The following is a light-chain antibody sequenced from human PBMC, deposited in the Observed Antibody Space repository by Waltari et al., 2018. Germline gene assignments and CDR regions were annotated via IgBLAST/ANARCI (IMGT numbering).Light chain of an antibody. CDR2: AAS. CDR1: QSINTF. CDR3: QQSYISPPGT. V-gene: IGKV1-39*01. Sequence: DIQMTQSPSSVYASVGDRVTITCRARQSINTFLNWYQQKPGRAPKVLIYAASRLLSGVPSRFSGSGYGTDFTLTITSLQPEDFATYFCQQSYISPPGTFGQGTEVEIK. J-gene: IGKJ1*01.